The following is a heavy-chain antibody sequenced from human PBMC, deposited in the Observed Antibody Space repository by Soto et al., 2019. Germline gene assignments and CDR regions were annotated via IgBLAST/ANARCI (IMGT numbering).Heavy chain of an antibody. D-gene: IGHD6-13*01. CDR2: ISGSGGST. CDR1: GFTSSSYA. J-gene: IGHJ4*02. V-gene: IGHV3-23*01. CDR3: ARRGPGTYFDY. Sequence: EVQLLDSGGGLVQPGGSLRLSCAASGFTSSSYAMNWVRQAPGKGLEWVSVISGSGGSTYYADSVKGRFTISRDNSKNTLYLQMNSLRAEDTDVYYCARRGPGTYFDYWGQGTLVTVSS.